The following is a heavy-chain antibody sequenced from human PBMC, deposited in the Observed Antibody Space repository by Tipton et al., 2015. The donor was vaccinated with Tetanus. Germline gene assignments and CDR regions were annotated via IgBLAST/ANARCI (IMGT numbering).Heavy chain of an antibody. CDR2: IYYTGNT. CDR1: GGSIRSGGYY. V-gene: IGHV4-31*03. J-gene: IGHJ4*02. CDR3: AEGRRFCSSNSCHEYYFDS. D-gene: IGHD2-2*01. Sequence: TLSLTCTVSGGSIRSGGYYWSWIRQHPGKGLEWIGYIYYTGNTYYNPSLKSRVTISVDTSKNHFSLRLSSVTAAETAVYYCAEGRRFCSSNSCHEYYFDSWGRGTLVTVSS.